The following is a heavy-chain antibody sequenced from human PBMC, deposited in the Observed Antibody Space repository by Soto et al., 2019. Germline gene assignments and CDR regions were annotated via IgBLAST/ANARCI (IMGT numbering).Heavy chain of an antibody. CDR1: GFTFSDYY. CDR2: ISSSGSII. CDR3: AQTSVTRRFHY. J-gene: IGHJ4*02. Sequence: GGSLRLSFAASGFTFSDYYMSWIRQAPGKGLEWVSYISSSGSIIYYADSVKGRFTISRDNAKNSLYLQMNSLRAEDTAVYYCAQTSVTRRFHYWGQGTLVTVSS. V-gene: IGHV3-11*01. D-gene: IGHD4-17*01.